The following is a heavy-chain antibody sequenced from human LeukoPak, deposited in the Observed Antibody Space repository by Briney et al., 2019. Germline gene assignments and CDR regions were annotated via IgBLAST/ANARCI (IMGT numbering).Heavy chain of an antibody. CDR1: GFTFSSYS. D-gene: IGHD6-13*01. CDR2: ISSSSSYI. CDR3: ARDRWAAGKLIVTGASWFDP. Sequence: GGSLRLSCAASGFTFSSYSMNWVRQAPGKGLEWVSSISSSSSYIYYADSVKGRFTISRDNAKNSLYLQMNSLRAEDTAVYYCARDRWAAGKLIVTGASWFDPWGQGTLVTVSS. J-gene: IGHJ5*02. V-gene: IGHV3-21*01.